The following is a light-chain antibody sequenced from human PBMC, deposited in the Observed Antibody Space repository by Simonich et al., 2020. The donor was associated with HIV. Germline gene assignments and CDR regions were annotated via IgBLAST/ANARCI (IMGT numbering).Light chain of an antibody. J-gene: IGKJ4*01. CDR1: ESISSW. CDR3: QQYNNWPLT. CDR2: KAS. Sequence: DIQMTQSPSTLSASVGDRVTITCRASESISSWMAWYQQKPGKAPKLLIYKASSLESGVPSRFSGSGSGTEFTLTISSLQSEDFAVYHCQQYNNWPLTFGGGTKVEIK. V-gene: IGKV1-5*03.